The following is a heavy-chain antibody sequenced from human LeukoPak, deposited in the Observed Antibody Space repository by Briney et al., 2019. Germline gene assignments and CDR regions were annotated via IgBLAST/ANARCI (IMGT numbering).Heavy chain of an antibody. CDR1: GYSISSGYY. V-gene: IGHV4-38-2*02. CDR3: ASGYCTNGVCYTTFDY. D-gene: IGHD2-8*01. Sequence: SETLSLTCTVSGYSISSGYYWGWIRQPPGKGLEWIGSIYHSGSTYYNPSLKSRVTISVDTSKNQFSLKLSSVTAADTAVYYCASGYCTNGVCYTTFDYWGQGTLVTVSS. J-gene: IGHJ4*02. CDR2: IYHSGST.